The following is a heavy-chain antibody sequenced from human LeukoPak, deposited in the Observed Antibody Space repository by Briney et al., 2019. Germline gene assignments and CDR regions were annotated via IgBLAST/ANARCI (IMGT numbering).Heavy chain of an antibody. CDR2: ISTSVGST. D-gene: IGHD3-22*01. CDR3: AAPATNYYDSSGYLNWYFHL. CDR1: GFTFSNYA. J-gene: IGHJ2*01. Sequence: GSLRLSCAASGFTFSNYAMSWVRQAPGKGLEWVSAISTSVGSTYYADSVKGRFTISRDNSKNTLYLHMNSLRAEDTAVYYCAAPATNYYDSSGYLNWYFHLWGRGTLVSVSS. V-gene: IGHV3-23*01.